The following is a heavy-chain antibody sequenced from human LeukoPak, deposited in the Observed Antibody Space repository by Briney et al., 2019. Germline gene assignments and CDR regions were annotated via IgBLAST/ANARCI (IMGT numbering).Heavy chain of an antibody. CDR1: GGFIRKYY. V-gene: IGHV4-59*01. J-gene: IGHJ1*01. D-gene: IGHD3-10*01. CDR3: ARVPSEGSSDD. Sequence: SETLSLTRSVSGGFIRKYYWGGVRQPPGKGLEWIGYIYFSGSTKYNPSLMSRVTISVDMSNNQFSLNLSSVTAADTAVYNCARVPSEGSSDDWGEGFLVTVTS. CDR2: IYFSGST.